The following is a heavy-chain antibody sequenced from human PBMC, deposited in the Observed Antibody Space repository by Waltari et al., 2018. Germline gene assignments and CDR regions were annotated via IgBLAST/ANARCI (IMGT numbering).Heavy chain of an antibody. Sequence: QLQLQESGPGLVKPSETLSLTCTVSGGPISSNSYYWGLIRRPPGKGLEWIGNSYYSGSTYYNPSLKSRVTISVDTSKNQFSLKLSSMTAADTAIYYCAKTQWELLPLYYYYMDVWGKGTTVTVSS. CDR3: AKTQWELLPLYYYYMDV. V-gene: IGHV4-39*01. CDR1: GGPISSNSYY. J-gene: IGHJ6*03. D-gene: IGHD1-26*01. CDR2: SYYSGST.